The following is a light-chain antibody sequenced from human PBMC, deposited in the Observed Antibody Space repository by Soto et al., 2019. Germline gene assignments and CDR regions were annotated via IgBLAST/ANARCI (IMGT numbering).Light chain of an antibody. CDR1: SSNIGNKY. J-gene: IGLJ2*01. V-gene: IGLV1-51*01. CDR3: ATWDGSLPGEV. Sequence: QSVLTQSPSVSAAPGQKVTISCSGSSSNIGNKYVSWYQQLPGTAPKLLIYDNNKRPSGIPDRFSGSKSGTSGTLDITGLQTGDEADYYCATWDGSLPGEVFGGGTQLTVL. CDR2: DNN.